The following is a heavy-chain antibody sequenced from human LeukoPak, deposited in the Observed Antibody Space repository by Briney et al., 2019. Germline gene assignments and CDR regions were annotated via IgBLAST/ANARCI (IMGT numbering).Heavy chain of an antibody. V-gene: IGHV3-64*01. CDR1: GFTFSNYA. CDR2: ISRSGGTT. CDR3: ARVGDIDAFDI. D-gene: IGHD4-17*01. J-gene: IGHJ3*02. Sequence: LPGGSLRLSCAASGFTFSNYAIHWVRQAPGKGLEYVSAISRSGGTTYYANSVKGRFTISRDNSKNTLFLQMGSLRAEDMAVYYCARVGDIDAFDIWGQGTMVTVSS.